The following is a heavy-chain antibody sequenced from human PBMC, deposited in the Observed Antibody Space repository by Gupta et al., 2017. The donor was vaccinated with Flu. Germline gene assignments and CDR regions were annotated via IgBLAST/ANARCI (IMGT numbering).Heavy chain of an antibody. CDR2: INVGDGKA. J-gene: IGHJ5*02. Sequence: QVQLVQSGAEVKKPGASVKISCKASGYDLPKYTMQWVRQAPGQRPEWVGYINVGDGKAYYSKELQGRVTIARDTSANTVYMELTSLRSEDTAVYYCARDAEYTTGRHNWFDPWGQGTRVTVSS. D-gene: IGHD6-19*01. V-gene: IGHV1-3*01. CDR3: ARDAEYTTGRHNWFDP. CDR1: GYDLPKYT.